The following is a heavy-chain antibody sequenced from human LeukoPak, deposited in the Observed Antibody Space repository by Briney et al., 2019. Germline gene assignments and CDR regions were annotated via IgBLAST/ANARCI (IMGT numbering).Heavy chain of an antibody. CDR2: IRYDGSNK. Sequence: GGSLRLSCAASGFTFSSYGMHWVRQAPGKGLEWVAFIRYDGSNKYYADSVKSRFTISRDNSKNTLYLQMNSLRAEDTAVYYCANLLQVALAAFDIWGQGTMVTVSS. J-gene: IGHJ3*02. CDR1: GFTFSSYG. CDR3: ANLLQVALAAFDI. V-gene: IGHV3-30*02. D-gene: IGHD2-15*01.